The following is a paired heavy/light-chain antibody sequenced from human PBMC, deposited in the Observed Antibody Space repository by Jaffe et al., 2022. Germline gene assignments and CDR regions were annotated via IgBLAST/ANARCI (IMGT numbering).Light chain of an antibody. CDR2: AAS. Sequence: DIQMTQSPSSLSASVGDRVTITCRASQSISSYLNWYQQKPGKAPKLLIYAASSLQSGVPSRFSGSGSGTDFTLTISSLQPEDFATYYCQQSYSTPRITFGQGTRLEIK. CDR3: QQSYSTPRIT. CDR1: QSISSY. J-gene: IGKJ5*01. V-gene: IGKV1-39*01.
Heavy chain of an antibody. CDR3: ARVHPIAAADLYYYYYYYMDV. CDR1: GFTFSDYY. D-gene: IGHD6-13*01. V-gene: IGHV3-11*01. J-gene: IGHJ6*03. CDR2: ISSSGSTI. Sequence: QVQLVESGGGLVKPGGSLRLSCAASGFTFSDYYMSWIRQAPGKGLEWVSYISSSGSTIYYADSVKGRFTISRDNAKNSLYLQMNSLRAEDTAVYYCARVHPIAAADLYYYYYYYMDVWGKGTTVTVSS.